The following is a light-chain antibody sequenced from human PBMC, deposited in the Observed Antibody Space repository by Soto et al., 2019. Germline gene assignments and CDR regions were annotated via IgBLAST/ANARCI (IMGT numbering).Light chain of an antibody. CDR1: QSVSRN. CDR2: GAS. CDR3: QQYNNWPLT. J-gene: IGKJ4*01. V-gene: IGKV3-15*01. Sequence: ERVMTQSPATLSVSPGERVTLSCRASQSVSRNLAWYQQKPGQAPRHLIYGASTRATGIPARFSGSGSGTEFTLTISSLQSEDFAVYYCQQYNNWPLTFGGGTKVEIK.